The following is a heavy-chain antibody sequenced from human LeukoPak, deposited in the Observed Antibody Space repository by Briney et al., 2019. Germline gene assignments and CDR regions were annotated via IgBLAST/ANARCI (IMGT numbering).Heavy chain of an antibody. Sequence: GGSLRLSCAASGFTFSSYGMHWVRQAPGKGLEWVAFIRYDGSNKYYADSVKGRFTISRDNSKNTLYLQMNSQRAEDTAVYYCAKGDHSSWYYYIGDAFEIWGQGTMVTVSS. J-gene: IGHJ3*02. CDR1: GFTFSSYG. CDR2: IRYDGSNK. V-gene: IGHV3-30*02. CDR3: AKGDHSSWYYYIGDAFEI. D-gene: IGHD6-13*01.